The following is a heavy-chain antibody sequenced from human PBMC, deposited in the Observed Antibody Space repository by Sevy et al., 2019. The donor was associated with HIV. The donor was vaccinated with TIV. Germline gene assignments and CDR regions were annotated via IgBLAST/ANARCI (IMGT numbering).Heavy chain of an antibody. J-gene: IGHJ6*02. V-gene: IGHV1-69*13. D-gene: IGHD3-3*01. CDR1: GGTFSSYA. CDR3: AREYYDFWSGYYYYYGMDV. CDR2: IIPIFGTA. Sequence: ASVKVSCKASGGTFSSYAISWVRQAPGQGLEWMGGIIPIFGTAKYAQKFQGRVTITADESTSTAYMELSSLRSEDTAVYYCAREYYDFWSGYYYYYGMDVWGQGTTVTVSS.